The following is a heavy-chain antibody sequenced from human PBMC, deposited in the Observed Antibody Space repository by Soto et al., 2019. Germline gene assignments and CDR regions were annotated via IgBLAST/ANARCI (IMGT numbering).Heavy chain of an antibody. V-gene: IGHV1-18*01. CDR2: ISAYNGNT. CDR3: ANQNWNGFRFDP. Sequence: QVQLVQSGAEVKKPGASVKVSCKASGYTFTSYGISWVRQAPGQGLEWMGWISAYNGNTNYAQKLPGQVTLTTDTSKSTAYMEPRSLRSDDTAVYYCANQNWNGFRFDPWGQGTLVTVSS. CDR1: GYTFTSYG. D-gene: IGHD1-1*01. J-gene: IGHJ5*02.